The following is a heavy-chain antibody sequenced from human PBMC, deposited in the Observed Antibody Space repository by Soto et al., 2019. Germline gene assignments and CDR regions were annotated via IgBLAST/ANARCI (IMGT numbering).Heavy chain of an antibody. CDR3: ARARKTAHITGGFDS. Sequence: SETLSLTCTVSGGSISDYYWSWIRQSPEKGLGYIAYFSYRGSTNFNPALNSRVTISIXXXXXXFXLXVXXXTAAXTAVYYCARARKTAHITGGFDSWGQETLVTVSS. J-gene: IGHJ4*02. D-gene: IGHD3-3*01. CDR1: GGSISDYY. CDR2: FSYRGST. V-gene: IGHV4-59*01.